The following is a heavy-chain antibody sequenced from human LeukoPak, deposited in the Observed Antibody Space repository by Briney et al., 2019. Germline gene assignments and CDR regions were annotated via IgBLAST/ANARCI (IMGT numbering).Heavy chain of an antibody. J-gene: IGHJ4*02. Sequence: QSGRSLRLSCAASGFTFSSYAMHWVRQAPGKGLVWVSRINSDGSTTSYVDSVKGRFTISRDNAKSTLYLQMNSLRAEDTAVYYCARGGPIDYWGQGTLVTVSS. V-gene: IGHV3-74*01. CDR1: GFTFSSYA. CDR3: ARGGPIDY. CDR2: INSDGSTT.